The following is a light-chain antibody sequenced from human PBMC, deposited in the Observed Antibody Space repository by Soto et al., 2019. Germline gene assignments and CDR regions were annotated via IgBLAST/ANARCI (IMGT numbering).Light chain of an antibody. Sequence: EIVLTQSPATLSLSPGERATLSCRASQSVYTYLAWYQQKPGQAPRLLIYDASNRATGIPARFSGSGSGTDFTLTISSLEPEDFAVYYCQHRSDWPPYTFGGGTKVEI. CDR2: DAS. J-gene: IGKJ4*01. CDR1: QSVYTY. V-gene: IGKV3-11*01. CDR3: QHRSDWPPYT.